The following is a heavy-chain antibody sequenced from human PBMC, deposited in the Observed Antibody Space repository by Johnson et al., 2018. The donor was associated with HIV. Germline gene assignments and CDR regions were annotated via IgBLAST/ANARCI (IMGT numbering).Heavy chain of an antibody. CDR1: VFTLSTYA. CDR3: AKDPRYKYGGAFDV. V-gene: IGHV3-30*18. CDR2: ISSDGSNK. J-gene: IGHJ3*01. Sequence: QVQLLESGVDMVQPGRSLRLSCVASVFTLSTYAMHWVRQAPGKGLEWVAVISSDGSNKYYADSVKGRFTISRDNSRNTLYLQVNSLRVEDTAVYYCAKDPRYKYGGAFDVWGQGTTVTVSS. D-gene: IGHD3-16*01.